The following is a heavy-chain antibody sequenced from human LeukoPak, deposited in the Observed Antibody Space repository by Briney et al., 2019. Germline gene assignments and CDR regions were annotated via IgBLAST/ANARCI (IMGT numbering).Heavy chain of an antibody. D-gene: IGHD5-12*01. Sequence: ASVKVSCKASGYTFTAYYIHWVRQAPGQGLEWMGWINPNSGGTNYAQKFQGRVTMTRDTSISTAYMELSRLRSDDTAVYYCARGEGGYDPFPWWGQGTLVTVSS. CDR1: GYTFTAYY. CDR3: ARGEGGYDPFPW. J-gene: IGHJ4*02. CDR2: INPNSGGT. V-gene: IGHV1-2*02.